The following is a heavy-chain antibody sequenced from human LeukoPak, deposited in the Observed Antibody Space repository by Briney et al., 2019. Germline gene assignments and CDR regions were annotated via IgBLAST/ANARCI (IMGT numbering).Heavy chain of an antibody. CDR3: ARRAYYFDC. CDR2: ISSGGTSI. J-gene: IGHJ4*02. Sequence: PGGSLRLSCTASGFPFSDFYMAWFRQPPGKGLECISYISSGGTSISYADSVTGRFTIPSDNAENVLYLQMNSLRDDDTAVYYCARRAYYFDCWGQGTLVTVSS. V-gene: IGHV3-11*04. CDR1: GFPFSDFY.